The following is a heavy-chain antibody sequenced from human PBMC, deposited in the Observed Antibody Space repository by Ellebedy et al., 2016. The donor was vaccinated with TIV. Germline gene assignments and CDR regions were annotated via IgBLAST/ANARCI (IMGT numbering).Heavy chain of an antibody. CDR3: ARRASYGDYAVQVNPWFDP. CDR1: GFNFRSYW. Sequence: GESLKISCAASGFNFRSYWMTWVRQAPGKGLEWVAKIRQEGDEIYYVESVKGRFTISRDNAKNSLFRQMNRLRVEDTAVYYCARRASYGDYAVQVNPWFDPWGQGTLVTVSS. CDR2: IRQEGDEI. J-gene: IGHJ5*02. D-gene: IGHD4-17*01. V-gene: IGHV3-7*01.